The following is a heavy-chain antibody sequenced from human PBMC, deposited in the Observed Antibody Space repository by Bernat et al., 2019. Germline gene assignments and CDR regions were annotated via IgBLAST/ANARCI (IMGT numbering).Heavy chain of an antibody. J-gene: IGHJ4*02. V-gene: IGHV3-33*01. D-gene: IGHD5-18*01. CDR1: GFTFSSYG. CDR3: ARDAPGYSYVFDY. Sequence: QVQLVGSGGGVVQPGRSLRLSCAASGFTFSSYGMHWVRQAPGKGLEWVAVIWYDGSNKYYADSVKGRFTISRDNSKNTLYLQMNSLRAEDTAVYYCARDAPGYSYVFDYWGQGTLVTVSS. CDR2: IWYDGSNK.